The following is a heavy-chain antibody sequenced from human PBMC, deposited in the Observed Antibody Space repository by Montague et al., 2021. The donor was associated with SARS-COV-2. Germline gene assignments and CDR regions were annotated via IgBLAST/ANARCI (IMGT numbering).Heavy chain of an antibody. V-gene: IGHV4-4*02. Sequence: SETRSLTCAVSGVSITSTNWWSLVRQPPGKGLEWIGEISYGGIATYNPSLNSRATISMDRSRNLLSLKLSSVTAAATAIYYCAGKVLTVPADYWGQGTLVTVS. J-gene: IGHJ4*02. CDR1: GVSITSTNW. CDR3: AGKVLTVPADY. CDR2: ISYGGIA. D-gene: IGHD4-11*01.